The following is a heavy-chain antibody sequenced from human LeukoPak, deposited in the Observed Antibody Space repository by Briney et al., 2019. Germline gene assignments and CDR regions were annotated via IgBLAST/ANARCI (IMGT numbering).Heavy chain of an antibody. V-gene: IGHV3-74*03. CDR2: INSDGSSI. CDR1: GFTFSSYW. Sequence: GGSLRLSCAASGFTFSSYWMHWVRQAPGKGLVWVSRINSDGSSITYADSVKGRFTISRDNSKNTLYLQMNSLRPEDAAVYFCASSRGYSDYDSDYWGQGTLVTVSS. D-gene: IGHD5-12*01. CDR3: ASSRGYSDYDSDY. J-gene: IGHJ4*02.